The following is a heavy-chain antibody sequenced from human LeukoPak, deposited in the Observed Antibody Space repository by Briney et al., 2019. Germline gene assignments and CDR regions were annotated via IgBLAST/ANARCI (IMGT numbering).Heavy chain of an antibody. CDR2: IIPIFGTA. J-gene: IGHJ4*02. Sequence: SVKVSCKASGGTFSSYAISWVRQARGQGLEWMGGIIPIFGTANYAQKFQGRVTITADESTSTAYMELSSLRSEDTAVYYCARADVGVVGSDYWGQGTLVTVSS. V-gene: IGHV1-69*13. CDR3: ARADVGVVGSDY. CDR1: GGTFSSYA. D-gene: IGHD3-3*01.